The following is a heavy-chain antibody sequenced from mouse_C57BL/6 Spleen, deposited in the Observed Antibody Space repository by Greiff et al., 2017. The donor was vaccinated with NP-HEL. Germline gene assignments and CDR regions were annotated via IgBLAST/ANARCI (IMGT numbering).Heavy chain of an antibody. V-gene: IGHV1-55*01. CDR2: IYPGRGST. CDR3: ARYSDGYYGAY. Sequence: VQLQQPGAELVKPGASVQMSCKASGYTFTSYWITWVKQRPGQGLAWIGDIYPGRGSTNYNEKFKSKATLTVDTSSSSAYMQLSSLTSEDSAVYYCARYSDGYYGAYWGQGTLVTVSA. CDR1: GYTFTSYW. J-gene: IGHJ3*01. D-gene: IGHD2-3*01.